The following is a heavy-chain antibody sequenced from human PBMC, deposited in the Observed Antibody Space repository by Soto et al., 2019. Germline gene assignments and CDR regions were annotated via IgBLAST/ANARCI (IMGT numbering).Heavy chain of an antibody. CDR2: VSYRGST. J-gene: IGHJ4*02. CDR3: VRGDAEVWEVKY. CDR1: GDSFMDYF. V-gene: IGHV4-59*01. Sequence: SEPLPPPCPSPGDSFMDYFSNCFGQPPGKGLEWIGHVSYRGSTHYNPSLRSRATISVDASKNQFSLKLRSVTAADTAVYYCVRGDAEVWEVKYWGQGILVTVSS. D-gene: IGHD1-26*01.